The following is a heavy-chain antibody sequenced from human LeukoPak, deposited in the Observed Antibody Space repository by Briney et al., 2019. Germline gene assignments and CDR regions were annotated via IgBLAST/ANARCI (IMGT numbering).Heavy chain of an antibody. J-gene: IGHJ4*02. V-gene: IGHV3-74*03. CDR2: INSDGSST. CDR3: AALDHGHDY. Sequence: GGSLRLSCVASGFTFSSYWMHWVRQAPGKGLVWVSRINSDGSSTKCADSVKGRFSISRDNAKNTLYLQMNSLRAEDTAVYYCAALDHGHDYWGQGTLVTVSS. CDR1: GFTFSSYW.